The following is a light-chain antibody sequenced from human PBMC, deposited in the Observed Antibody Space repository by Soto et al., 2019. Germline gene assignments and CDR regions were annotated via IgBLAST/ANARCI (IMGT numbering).Light chain of an antibody. CDR2: AAS. Sequence: EIVLTQSPGTLSLSPGERATLSCRASQSVPSDLLAWYQQKPGQAPRLVIYAASRRATGIPDRFSGSGSGTDFTLTISRLEPEDFAIYYCQPYNNWPLTFGGGTKVESK. V-gene: IGKV3-20*01. CDR3: QPYNNWPLT. J-gene: IGKJ4*01. CDR1: QSVPSDL.